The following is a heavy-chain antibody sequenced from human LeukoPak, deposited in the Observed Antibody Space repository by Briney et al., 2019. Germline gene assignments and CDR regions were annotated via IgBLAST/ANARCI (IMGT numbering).Heavy chain of an antibody. V-gene: IGHV4-4*09. Sequence: SETLSLTCTVSGGSISSYYWSWIRQPPGKGLEWIGYIYTSGSTNYNPSLKSRVTISVDTSKNQFSLKLSSVTAADTAVYYCARSWSYYYDTKYPEKLPNWFHPWGQGTLVTVSS. D-gene: IGHD3-22*01. J-gene: IGHJ5*02. CDR2: IYTSGST. CDR1: GGSISSYY. CDR3: ARSWSYYYDTKYPEKLPNWFHP.